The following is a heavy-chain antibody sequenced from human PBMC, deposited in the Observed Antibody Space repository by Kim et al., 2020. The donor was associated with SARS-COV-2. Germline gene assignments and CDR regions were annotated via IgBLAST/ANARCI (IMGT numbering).Heavy chain of an antibody. J-gene: IGHJ5*02. CDR3: ARGEVLNYYDSSGSGLPTS. D-gene: IGHD3-22*01. Sequence: SETLSLTCTVSGGSISSYYWSWIRQPPGKGLEWIGYIYYSGSTNYNPSLKSRVTISVDTSKNQFSLKLSSVTAADTAVYYCARGEVLNYYDSSGSGLPTSWGQGTLVTVSS. CDR2: IYYSGST. V-gene: IGHV4-59*13. CDR1: GGSISSYY.